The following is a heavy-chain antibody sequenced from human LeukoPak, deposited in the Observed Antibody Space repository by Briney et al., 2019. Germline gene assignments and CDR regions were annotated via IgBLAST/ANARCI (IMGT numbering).Heavy chain of an antibody. CDR2: INHSGST. J-gene: IGHJ5*02. CDR1: GGSFSGYC. CDR3: ARRGDIVVVVAATMNWFDP. V-gene: IGHV4-34*01. D-gene: IGHD2-15*01. Sequence: SETLSLTCAVYGGSFSGYCWSWLRQPPGKGLEWLREINHSGSTNYNPSLKSRVTISVDTSNNQFSLKLSSVTAADTAVYYCARRGDIVVVVAATMNWFDPWGQGTLVTVSS.